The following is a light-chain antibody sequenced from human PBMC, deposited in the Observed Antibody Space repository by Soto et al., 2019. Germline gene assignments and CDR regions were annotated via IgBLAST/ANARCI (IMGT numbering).Light chain of an antibody. CDR2: AAS. CDR1: QGISSY. V-gene: IGKV1-8*01. CDR3: QQYCSYPIT. Sequence: AIRMTQSPSSFSASTGDRVTITCRASQGISSYLAWYQQKPGKAPKLLIYAASTLQSGVPSRFSGSGSGTDFTLTISCLQSEDFATYYCQQYCSYPITFGQGTRLEIK. J-gene: IGKJ5*01.